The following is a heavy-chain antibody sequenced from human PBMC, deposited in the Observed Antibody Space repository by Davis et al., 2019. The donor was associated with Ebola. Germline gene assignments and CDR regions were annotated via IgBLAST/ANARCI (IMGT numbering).Heavy chain of an antibody. V-gene: IGHV5-51*01. CDR1: GYNFINYW. Sequence: GESLKISCQASGYNFINYWIAWVRQMPGKGLEWMGAIYPGDFTTRYSPSFQGQVTISADKSINTGYLQWSSLKASDTAMYYCARGIYDFWSGYYKAHYYMDVWGKGTTVTVSS. CDR3: ARGIYDFWSGYYKAHYYMDV. J-gene: IGHJ6*03. D-gene: IGHD3-3*01. CDR2: IYPGDFTT.